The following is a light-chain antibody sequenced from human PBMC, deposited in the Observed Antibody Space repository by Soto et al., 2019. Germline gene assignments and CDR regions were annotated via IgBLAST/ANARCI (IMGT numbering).Light chain of an antibody. Sequence: QSVLTQPPSVSAAPGHKGTISCSGSTSNIGSNYVSWYQQFPGTAPKLLIFDNTQRPSGIPDRFSGSMSGTSATLGITGLQTGDEADYYCGTWDNSLRGVVFGGGTKLTVL. CDR3: GTWDNSLRGVV. J-gene: IGLJ2*01. V-gene: IGLV1-51*01. CDR2: DNT. CDR1: TSNIGSNY.